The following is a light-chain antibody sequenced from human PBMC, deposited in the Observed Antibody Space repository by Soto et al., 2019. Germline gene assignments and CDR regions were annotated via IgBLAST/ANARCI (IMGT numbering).Light chain of an antibody. CDR3: QQYGSFPRT. CDR1: QIVSSTY. Sequence: EIVLTQSPGTLSLSPGERATLSCRASQIVSSTYLAWYQQKPGQAPRLLIYGASSRATGIPDRFSGSGSGTDLTITSSRLEPEDFAVYSCQQYGSFPRTLGQGTKVEIK. V-gene: IGKV3-20*01. J-gene: IGKJ1*01. CDR2: GAS.